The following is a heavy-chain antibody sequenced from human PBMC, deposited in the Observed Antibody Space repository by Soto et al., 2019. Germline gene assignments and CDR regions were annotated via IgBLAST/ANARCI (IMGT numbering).Heavy chain of an antibody. V-gene: IGHV4-39*01. CDR3: ARGRYFDWAFDY. J-gene: IGHJ4*02. CDR2: IYYSGST. CDR1: GGSVSSSGYY. Sequence: QLQLQESGPGLVKPSETLSLTCTVSGGSVSSSGYYWGWIRQPPGKGLEWIGSIYYSGSTYYNPSLKSRVTLAVDTSKTQFSLKLSSVAAADTAVYYCARGRYFDWAFDYWGQGTLVTVSS. D-gene: IGHD3-9*01.